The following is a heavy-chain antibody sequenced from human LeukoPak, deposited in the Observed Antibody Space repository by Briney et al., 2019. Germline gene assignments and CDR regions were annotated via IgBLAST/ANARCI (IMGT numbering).Heavy chain of an antibody. CDR2: ISWDGGST. J-gene: IGHJ6*03. V-gene: IGHV3-43D*03. CDR3: AKGSLLQYYYMDV. Sequence: GGSLRLSCAASGFTFDDYAMHWVRQAPGKGLEWVSLISWDGGSTYYADSVKGRFTISGDNSKNSLYLQMNSLRAEDTALYYCAKGSLLQYYYMDVWGKGTTVTVSS. CDR1: GFTFDDYA. D-gene: IGHD6-19*01.